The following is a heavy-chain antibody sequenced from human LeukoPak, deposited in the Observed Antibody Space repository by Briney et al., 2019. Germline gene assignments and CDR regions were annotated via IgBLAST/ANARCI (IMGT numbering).Heavy chain of an antibody. V-gene: IGHV4-34*01. CDR3: ARELWSGYYIDY. CDR2: INHSGST. Sequence: SETLSLTCAVYGGSFSGYYWSWIRQAPGKGLEWIGEINHSGSTNYNPSLKSRVTISVDTSKNQFSLKLSSVTAADTAVYYCARELWSGYYIDYWGQGTLVTVSS. D-gene: IGHD3-3*01. J-gene: IGHJ4*02. CDR1: GGSFSGYY.